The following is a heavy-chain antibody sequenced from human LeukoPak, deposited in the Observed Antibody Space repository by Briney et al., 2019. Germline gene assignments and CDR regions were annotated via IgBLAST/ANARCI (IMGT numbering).Heavy chain of an antibody. CDR2: INTNTGNP. J-gene: IGHJ4*02. D-gene: IGHD4-17*01. Sequence: GASVKVSCKASGYTFSSCAMNWVRQAPGQGLEWMGWINTNTGNPTYAQGFTGRFVFSLDTSVSTAYLQISSLRAEDTAVYYCARSNNDGDYLGVGFDYWGREPWSPSPQ. CDR3: ARSNNDGDYLGVGFDY. V-gene: IGHV7-4-1*02. CDR1: GYTFSSCA.